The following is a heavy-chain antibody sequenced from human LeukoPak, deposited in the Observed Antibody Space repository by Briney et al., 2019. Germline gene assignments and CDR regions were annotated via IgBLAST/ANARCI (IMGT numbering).Heavy chain of an antibody. CDR2: IYHSGST. CDR1: GYSISSGYY. J-gene: IGHJ5*02. V-gene: IGHV4-38-2*02. CDR3: ARAISYDFWSGYYRSWFDP. D-gene: IGHD3-3*01. Sequence: SETLSLTCTVSGYSISSGYYWGWIRQPPGKGLEWIGSIYHSGSTYYNPSLKSRVTISVDTSKNQFSLKLSSVTAADTAVYYCARAISYDFWSGYYRSWFDPWGQGTLVTVSS.